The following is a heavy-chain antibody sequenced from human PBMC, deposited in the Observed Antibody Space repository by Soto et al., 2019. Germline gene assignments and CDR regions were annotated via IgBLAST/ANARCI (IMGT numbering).Heavy chain of an antibody. V-gene: IGHV3-23*01. CDR1: GFTFSSYA. J-gene: IGHJ4*02. D-gene: IGHD1-26*01. Sequence: EVQLLESGGGLVQPGGSLRLSCAASGFTFSSYAMSWVHQAPGKGLEWVSAISIRGDKTYYADSVKGRFTISRDSSKNTLYLQMNSLRAEDTAIYHCAKGVQWELPLEYWGQGTLVTVSS. CDR3: AKGVQWELPLEY. CDR2: ISIRGDKT.